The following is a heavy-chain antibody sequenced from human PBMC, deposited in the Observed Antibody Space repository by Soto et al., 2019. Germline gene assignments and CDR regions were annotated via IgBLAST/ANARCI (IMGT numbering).Heavy chain of an antibody. Sequence: EVQLVESGGDLVQRGGSLRLTCVASGFTFSVYSMNWVRQAPGKGLEWFSYSTSDTKTIKYADTVKGRFTISRDNARNSVYLHMNSLGDEDTAVYYCARSVEGHFDYWGQGTLVTVSS. CDR3: ARSVEGHFDY. CDR2: STSDTKTI. D-gene: IGHD6-19*01. CDR1: GFTFSVYS. J-gene: IGHJ4*02. V-gene: IGHV3-48*02.